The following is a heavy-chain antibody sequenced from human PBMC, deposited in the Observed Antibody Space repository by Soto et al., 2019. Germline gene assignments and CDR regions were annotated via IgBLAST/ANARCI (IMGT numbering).Heavy chain of an antibody. Sequence: NPSETLSLTCTVSGGSISSSSYYWGWIRQPPGKGLEWIGSIYYSGSTYYNPSLKSRVTISVDTSKNQFSLKLSSVTAADTAVYYCARSTGITGIFDYWGQGTLVTVSS. CDR3: ARSTGITGIFDY. CDR2: IYYSGST. CDR1: GGSISSSSYY. D-gene: IGHD1-20*01. J-gene: IGHJ4*02. V-gene: IGHV4-39*01.